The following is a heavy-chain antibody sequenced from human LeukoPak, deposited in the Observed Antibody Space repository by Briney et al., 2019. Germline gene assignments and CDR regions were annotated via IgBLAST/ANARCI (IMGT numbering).Heavy chain of an antibody. D-gene: IGHD3-16*01. Sequence: GGSLRLSCAASGFTFSNYAMSWVRQAPGKGLEWVSVISGNGGVTYYADSVKGRFTISRENSKNTLYLQMNSLRAEDTAVFYCAKDRDDYVWGSYLGAFDIWGQGTMVTVSS. V-gene: IGHV3-23*01. CDR2: ISGNGGVT. J-gene: IGHJ3*02. CDR1: GFTFSNYA. CDR3: AKDRDDYVWGSYLGAFDI.